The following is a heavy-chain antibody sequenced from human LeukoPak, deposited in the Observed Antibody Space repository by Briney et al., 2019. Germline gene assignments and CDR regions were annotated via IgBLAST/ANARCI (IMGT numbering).Heavy chain of an antibody. CDR3: ARDSTMARGVPLYYFDY. CDR1: GGTFSSYA. Sequence: GASVKVSCKASGGTFSSYAISWVRQAPGQGLEWMGGIIPIFGTADYAQKFQGRVTITADESTSTAYMELSSLRSEDTAVYYCARDSTMARGVPLYYFDYWGQGTLVTVSS. D-gene: IGHD3-10*01. J-gene: IGHJ4*02. CDR2: IIPIFGTA. V-gene: IGHV1-69*13.